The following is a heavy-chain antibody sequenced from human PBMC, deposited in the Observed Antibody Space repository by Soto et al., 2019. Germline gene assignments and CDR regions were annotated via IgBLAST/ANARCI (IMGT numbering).Heavy chain of an antibody. CDR2: ISSGGSP. Sequence: SETLSLTCDVSDESVTSPGNYWNWIRQRPDTGLEWIGYISSGGSPFYNPSLKSRVVISLDTSKNVISLTLRSVTAADTAVYYCTLNHCAGGGCYDRDYWGRGTRVNVS. V-gene: IGHV4-31*11. CDR1: DESVTSPGNY. CDR3: TLNHCAGGGCYDRDY. D-gene: IGHD2-15*01. J-gene: IGHJ1*01.